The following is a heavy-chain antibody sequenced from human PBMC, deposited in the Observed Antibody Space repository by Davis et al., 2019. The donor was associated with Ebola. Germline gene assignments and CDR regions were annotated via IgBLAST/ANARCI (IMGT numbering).Heavy chain of an antibody. Sequence: GESLKISCAASGFTFSSYAMHWVRQAPGKGLEWVAVISYDGSNKYYADSVKGRFTISRDNAKNSLYLQMNSLRAEDTAVYYCARGPTVTTHWYFDLWGRGTLVTVSS. CDR1: GFTFSSYA. J-gene: IGHJ2*01. CDR3: ARGPTVTTHWYFDL. V-gene: IGHV3-30-3*01. D-gene: IGHD4-17*01. CDR2: ISYDGSNK.